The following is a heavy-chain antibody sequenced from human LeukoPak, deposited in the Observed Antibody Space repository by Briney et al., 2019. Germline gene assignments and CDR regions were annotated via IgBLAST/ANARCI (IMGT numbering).Heavy chain of an antibody. Sequence: HSGGFLRLSFAASGFNFSNYAITLVRQAPGKGLELVSRTRGSGDVKYYTDSVKGRFTISRTNSKNTLYLQMNSLRAEDTAVYYCAKYRSGGGGYYLGIEHWGQGTLVAVSS. D-gene: IGHD2-15*01. CDR3: AKYRSGGGGYYLGIEH. CDR2: TRGSGDVK. V-gene: IGHV3-23*01. J-gene: IGHJ1*01. CDR1: GFNFSNYA.